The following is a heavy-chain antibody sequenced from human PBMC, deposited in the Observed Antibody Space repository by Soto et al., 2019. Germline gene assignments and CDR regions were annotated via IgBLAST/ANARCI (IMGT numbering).Heavy chain of an antibody. J-gene: IGHJ5*02. CDR2: IYSGGSA. CDR3: ARESVAGQTGRWFDP. CDR1: GFTVSANY. D-gene: IGHD6-19*01. Sequence: EVQLVESGGALVQPGGSLRLSCAASGFTVSANYMNWVRQAPGKGLEWVSVIYSGGSAYYADSVKDRFTISRDNSKNTLYLQMNTLSAEDTAVYYCARESVAGQTGRWFDPWGQGTLVTVSS. V-gene: IGHV3-66*01.